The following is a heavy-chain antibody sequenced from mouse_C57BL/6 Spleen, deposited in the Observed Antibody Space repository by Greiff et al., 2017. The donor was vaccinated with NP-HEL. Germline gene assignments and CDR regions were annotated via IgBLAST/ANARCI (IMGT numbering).Heavy chain of an antibody. CDR1: GYTFTSYT. CDR3: ARRGVVENFDY. J-gene: IGHJ2*01. V-gene: IGHV1-4*01. Sequence: VKLQESGAELARPGASVKMSCKASGYTFTSYTMHWVKQRPGQGLEWIGYINPSSGYTKYNQKFKDKATLTADKSSSTAYMQLSSLTSEDSAVYYCARRGVVENFDYWGQGTTLTVSS. D-gene: IGHD1-1*01. CDR2: INPSSGYT.